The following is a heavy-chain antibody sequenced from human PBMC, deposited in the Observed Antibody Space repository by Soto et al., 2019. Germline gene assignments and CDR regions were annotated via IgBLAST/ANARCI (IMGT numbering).Heavy chain of an antibody. CDR1: GFTFSGSA. V-gene: IGHV3-73*01. J-gene: IGHJ6*01. CDR3: TRCFDCSGGSCYYGRYYYHGMDV. D-gene: IGHD2-15*01. CDR2: IGSKANNYAT. Sequence: EVQLVESGGGLVQPGGSLKVSCAASGFTFSGSAMHWVRQASGKGLEWVGRIGSKANNYATDYAASVKGRFPISVDDSKTTAYMKMSRFKTEETAIYYCTRCFDCSGGSCYYGRYYYHGMDVW.